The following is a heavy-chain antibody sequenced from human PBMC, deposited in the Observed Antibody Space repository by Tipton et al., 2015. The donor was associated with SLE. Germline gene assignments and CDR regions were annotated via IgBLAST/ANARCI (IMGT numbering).Heavy chain of an antibody. CDR1: GYTFTGYY. J-gene: IGHJ5*02. CDR3: AREAGDRRWFDP. Sequence: QSGPEVKKPGASVKVSCKASGYTFTGYYMHWVRQAPGQGLEWMGWINPNSGGTNYAQKFQGRVTMTRETSISTAYMELSRLRSDDTAVYYCAREAGDRRWFDPWGQGTLVTVSS. D-gene: IGHD7-27*01. V-gene: IGHV1-2*02. CDR2: INPNSGGT.